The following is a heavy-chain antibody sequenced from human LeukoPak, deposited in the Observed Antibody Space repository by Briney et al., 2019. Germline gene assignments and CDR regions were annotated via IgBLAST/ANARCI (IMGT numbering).Heavy chain of an antibody. Sequence: ASVWVSCKAFGYTFDDEYIHWVRQAPGLGLEWMGWINPKNGDTNYAQKFQGRVTMTRDTSISTAYMELRRLKSDDSAVYYCARRVQKLVATSWFDPWGQGTLVTVSS. D-gene: IGHD5-12*01. CDR3: ARRVQKLVATSWFDP. V-gene: IGHV1-2*02. CDR1: GYTFDDEY. J-gene: IGHJ5*02. CDR2: INPKNGDT.